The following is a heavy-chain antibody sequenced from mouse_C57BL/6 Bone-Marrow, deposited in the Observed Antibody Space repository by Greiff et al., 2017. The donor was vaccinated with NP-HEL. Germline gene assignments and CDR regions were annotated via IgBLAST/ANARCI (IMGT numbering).Heavy chain of an antibody. D-gene: IGHD1-1*01. CDR3: ARVAESYDYYDAY. CDR2: IYPGNGDT. Sequence: QVQLQQSGAELVRPGASVKMSCKASGYTFTSYNMHWVKQTPRQGLEWIGAIYPGNGDTSYTQKFKGQATLTVDKSSSTAYLQLSRLTSEDAAVYFCARVAESYDYYDAYWGQGTLVTVSA. V-gene: IGHV1-12*01. CDR1: GYTFTSYN. J-gene: IGHJ3*01.